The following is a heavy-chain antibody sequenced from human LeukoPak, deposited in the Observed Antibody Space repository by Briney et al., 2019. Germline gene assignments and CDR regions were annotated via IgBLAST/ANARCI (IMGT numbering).Heavy chain of an antibody. V-gene: IGHV4-4*09. CDR2: IYTSGST. CDR3: ARQMSSSSLFDY. J-gene: IGHJ4*02. Sequence: SETLSLTCTVSGGSISSYCWSWIRQPPGKGLEWIGYIYTSGSTNYNPSLKSRVTISVDTSKNQFSLKLSSVTAADTAVYYCARQMSSSSLFDYWGQGTLVTVSS. D-gene: IGHD6-6*01. CDR1: GGSISSYC.